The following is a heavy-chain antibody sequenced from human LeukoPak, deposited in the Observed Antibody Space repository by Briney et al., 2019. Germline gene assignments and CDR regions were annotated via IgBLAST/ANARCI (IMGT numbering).Heavy chain of an antibody. V-gene: IGHV4-59*01. D-gene: IGHD3-22*01. CDR3: ARDGPIYYDSSGRGPYALDI. J-gene: IGHJ3*02. CDR1: GGSISSYY. CDR2: IYYSGST. Sequence: PSETLSLTCTVSGGSISSYYWNWIRQPPGKGLEWIAYIYYSGSTNYNPSLKSRVTISVDTSTNQFSLMLISVPPADTPAYYCARDGPIYYDSSGRGPYALDIWGRGTMVTVSS.